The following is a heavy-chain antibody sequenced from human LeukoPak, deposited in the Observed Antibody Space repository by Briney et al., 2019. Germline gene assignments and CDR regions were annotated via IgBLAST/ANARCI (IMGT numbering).Heavy chain of an antibody. CDR2: IYTSGST. CDR1: GGSISSYY. J-gene: IGHJ3*02. V-gene: IGHV4-4*07. Sequence: SETLSLTCTVSGGSISSYYWSWIRQPAGRGLEWIGRIYTSGSTNYNPSLKSRVTMSVDTSKNQFSLKLSSVTAADTAVYYCARGYYDFWSGPPLRARLNAFDIWGQGTMVTVSS. CDR3: ARGYYDFWSGPPLRARLNAFDI. D-gene: IGHD3-3*01.